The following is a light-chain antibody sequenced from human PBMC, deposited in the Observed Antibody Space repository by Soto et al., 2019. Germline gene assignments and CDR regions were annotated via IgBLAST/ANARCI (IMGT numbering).Light chain of an antibody. V-gene: IGKV3-20*01. Sequence: EIVLTQSPGTLSLSPGERATLSCRASQSVSSSYLGWYQQKPGQAPRLLIYGASSRATGIPDRFSGSGSGTDFTLTISRLDPEDFAVYDGQQYGGSSLYTVGQGTKLEIK. J-gene: IGKJ2*01. CDR3: QQYGGSSLYT. CDR1: QSVSSSY. CDR2: GAS.